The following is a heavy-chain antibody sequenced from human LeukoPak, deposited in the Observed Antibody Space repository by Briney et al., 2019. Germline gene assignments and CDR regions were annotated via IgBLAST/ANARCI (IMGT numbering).Heavy chain of an antibody. CDR1: GFTFSSYG. CDR3: ARAPDRITIFGVVYGMDV. CDR2: IYSGGST. J-gene: IGHJ6*02. D-gene: IGHD3-3*01. V-gene: IGHV3-NL1*01. Sequence: PGGSLRLSWAASGFTFSSYGMHWVRQPPEKGLEWDSVIYSGGSTYYADSVKGRFTIARDNSKTTLYLQMNSLRAEDTAVHYCARAPDRITIFGVVYGMDVWGQGTTVTVSS.